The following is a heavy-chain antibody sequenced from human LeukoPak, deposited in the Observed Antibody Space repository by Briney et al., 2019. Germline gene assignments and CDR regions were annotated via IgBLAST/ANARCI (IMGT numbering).Heavy chain of an antibody. J-gene: IGHJ5*02. CDR1: GGSISSGDCY. D-gene: IGHD5-18*01. Sequence: SQTLSLTCTVSGGSISSGDCYWSWIRQPPGKGLEWIGYIYYSGSTYYNPSLKSRVAISVDTSKNQFSLKLSSVTAADTAVYYCAREGEGYSYLNWFDPWGQGTLITVSS. CDR3: AREGEGYSYLNWFDP. V-gene: IGHV4-30-4*08. CDR2: IYYSGST.